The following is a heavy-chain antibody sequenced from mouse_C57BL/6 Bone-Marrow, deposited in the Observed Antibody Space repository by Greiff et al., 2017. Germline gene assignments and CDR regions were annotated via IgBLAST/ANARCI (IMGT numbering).Heavy chain of an antibody. V-gene: IGHV7-1*01. Sequence: EVKVVESGGGLVQSWRSLRLSCATSGFTFSDFYMEWVRQAPGKGPEWIAASRNKANDYTTEYSASVKGRFIVSRDTSQSILYLQMNALRAEATSIYYCARDDDYDVGFADWGQGTLVTVSA. CDR2: SRNKANDYTT. J-gene: IGHJ3*01. CDR1: GFTFSDFY. CDR3: ARDDDYDVGFAD. D-gene: IGHD2-4*01.